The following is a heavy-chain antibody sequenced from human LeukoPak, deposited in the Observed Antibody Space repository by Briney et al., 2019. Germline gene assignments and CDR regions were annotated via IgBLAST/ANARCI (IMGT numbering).Heavy chain of an antibody. J-gene: IGHJ2*01. Sequence: PSETLSLTCTVSGGSISSGDYYWGWIRQPPGKGLEWIGYIYYSGSTYYNPSLKSRVTISVDTSKNQFSLKLSSVTAADTAVYYCARGPEYWYFDLWGRGTLVTVSS. CDR2: IYYSGST. D-gene: IGHD1-14*01. V-gene: IGHV4-30-4*08. CDR3: ARGPEYWYFDL. CDR1: GGSISSGDYY.